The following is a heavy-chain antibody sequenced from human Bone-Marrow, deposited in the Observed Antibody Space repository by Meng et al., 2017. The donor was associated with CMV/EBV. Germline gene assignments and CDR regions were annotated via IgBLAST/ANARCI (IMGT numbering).Heavy chain of an antibody. CDR1: FSNAW. J-gene: IGHJ4*02. Sequence: FSNAWLNLVRQAPGKGLEWVGRITSKTDGGTTDYAAPVQGRFTISRDDSKNTLYLHMHRLKTEDTAVYYCTTEPLVLRYFDWFTTKDYWGQGPLVTVSS. D-gene: IGHD3-9*01. CDR3: TTEPLVLRYFDWFTTKDY. CDR2: ITSKTDGGTT. V-gene: IGHV3-15*07.